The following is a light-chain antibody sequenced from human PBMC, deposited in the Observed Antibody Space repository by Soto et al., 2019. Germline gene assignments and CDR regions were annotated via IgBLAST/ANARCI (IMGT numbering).Light chain of an antibody. J-gene: IGLJ1*01. CDR3: CSYAGSPYV. CDR2: EVS. Sequence: QSVLTQPASVSGSPGQSITISCTGTSSDGGSYNLVSWYQQHPGKAPKLMIYEVSKRPSGVSNRFSGSKSGNTASLTISGLQAADEADYYCCSYAGSPYVFGTGTKLTVL. CDR1: SSDGGSYNL. V-gene: IGLV2-23*02.